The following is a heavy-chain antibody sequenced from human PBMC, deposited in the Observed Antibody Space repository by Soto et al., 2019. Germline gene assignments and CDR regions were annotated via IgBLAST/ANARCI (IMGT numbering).Heavy chain of an antibody. CDR1: GFTFRSYG. Sequence: GSLRLSCAASGFTFRSYGMHWVRQAPGKGLEWVAVIWYDGSNKYYADSVKGRFTISRDNSKNTLYLQMNSLRAEDTAVYYCARGNYESSGYPDYWGQGTLVTVSS. V-gene: IGHV3-33*01. D-gene: IGHD3-22*01. CDR3: ARGNYESSGYPDY. J-gene: IGHJ4*02. CDR2: IWYDGSNK.